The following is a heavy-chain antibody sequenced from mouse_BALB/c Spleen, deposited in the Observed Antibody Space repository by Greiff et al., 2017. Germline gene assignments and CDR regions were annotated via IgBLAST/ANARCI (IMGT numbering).Heavy chain of an antibody. J-gene: IGHJ4*01. Sequence: VKLVESGPGLVAPSQSLSITCTVSGFSLTSYGVHWVRQPPGKGLEWLGVIWAGGSTNYNSALMSRLSISKDNSKSQVFLKMNSLQTDDTAMYYCARDGDITTALYAMDYWGQGTSVTVSS. CDR1: GFSLTSYG. CDR2: IWAGGST. D-gene: IGHD1-2*01. V-gene: IGHV2-9*02. CDR3: ARDGDITTALYAMDY.